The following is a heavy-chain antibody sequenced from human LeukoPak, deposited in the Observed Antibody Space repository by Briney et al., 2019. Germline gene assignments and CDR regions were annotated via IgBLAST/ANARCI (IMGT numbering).Heavy chain of an antibody. CDR3: ARDPNEMKGEAFDI. CDR1: GGSISSSSYY. Sequence: NPSETLSLTCTVSGGSISSSSYYWGWIRQPPGKGLEGIGSIYYSGSTYYNPSLQSRVAISVDTSKNQFSLRLSAVTAADTAVYYCARDPNEMKGEAFDIWGQGTMVTVSS. D-gene: IGHD1-1*01. V-gene: IGHV4-39*07. J-gene: IGHJ3*02. CDR2: IYYSGST.